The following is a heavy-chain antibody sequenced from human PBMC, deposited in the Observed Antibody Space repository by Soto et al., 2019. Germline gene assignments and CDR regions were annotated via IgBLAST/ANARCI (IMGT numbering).Heavy chain of an antibody. V-gene: IGHV4-4*02. CDR1: GGSISSSYW. CDR3: ERPPLATYYFAS. CDR2: ISHTGST. Sequence: SETLYITCAISGGSISSSYWWSWVRQPPGKGLEWIGEISHTGSTNYNPSLESRVTISIDKSKKQLSLNLTSVTAADTAVFYFERPPLATYYFASRARGSPVPVSS. J-gene: IGHJ4*02.